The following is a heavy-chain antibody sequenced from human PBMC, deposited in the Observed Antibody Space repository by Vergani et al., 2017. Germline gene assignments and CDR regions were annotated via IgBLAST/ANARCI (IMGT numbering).Heavy chain of an antibody. V-gene: IGHV4-31*03. Sequence: QVQPQESGPGLVKPSQTLSLTCTVSGGPISSGGYYWSWTRQHPGKGLEWIGYIYYSGSTYYNPSLKSRVTISVDTSKNQFSLKLSSVTTADTAVYYCASRELGYYGMDVWSQGTTVTVSS. CDR2: IYYSGST. CDR3: ASRELGYYGMDV. J-gene: IGHJ6*02. D-gene: IGHD3-10*01. CDR1: GGPISSGGYY.